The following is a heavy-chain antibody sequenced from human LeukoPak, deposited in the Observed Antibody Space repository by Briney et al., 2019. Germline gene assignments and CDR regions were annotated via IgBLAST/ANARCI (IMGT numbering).Heavy chain of an antibody. V-gene: IGHV3-48*01. CDR1: GFTFSSYS. CDR3: ARDQVGATSPY. J-gene: IGHJ4*02. CDR2: ISSSSSTI. D-gene: IGHD1-26*01. Sequence: GGSLRLSCAASGFTFSSYSMNWVRQAPGKGLEWVSYISSSSSTIYYADSVKGRFTISRDNAKNSLYLQMNSLRAEDTAVYYCARDQVGATSPYWGQGTLVTVSS.